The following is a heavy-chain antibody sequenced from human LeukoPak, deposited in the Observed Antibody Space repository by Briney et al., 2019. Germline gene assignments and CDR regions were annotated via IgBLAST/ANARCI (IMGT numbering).Heavy chain of an antibody. CDR2: IIPIFGTA. Sequence: SVKVSCKASGGTFSSYAISWVRQAPGQGLEWMGGIIPIFGTANYAQKLQGGVTMTTDTSTSTAYMELRSLRSDDTAVYYCARDSSSWYYFDYWGQGTLVTVSS. V-gene: IGHV1-69*05. CDR1: GGTFSSYA. CDR3: ARDSSSWYYFDY. J-gene: IGHJ4*02. D-gene: IGHD6-13*01.